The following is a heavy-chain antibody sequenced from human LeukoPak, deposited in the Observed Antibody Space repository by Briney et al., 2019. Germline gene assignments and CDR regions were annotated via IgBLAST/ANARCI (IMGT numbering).Heavy chain of an antibody. CDR2: IYSGGST. J-gene: IGHJ4*02. D-gene: IGHD3-16*01. CDR3: ARVYGIMEYYFDY. CDR1: GFTVSSNY. Sequence: PGGSLILSCAASGFTVSSNYMSWVRQAPGKGLEWVSVIYSGGSTYYADSVKGRFTISRDNSKNTLYLQMNSLRAEDTAVYYCARVYGIMEYYFDYWGQGTLVTVSS. V-gene: IGHV3-66*01.